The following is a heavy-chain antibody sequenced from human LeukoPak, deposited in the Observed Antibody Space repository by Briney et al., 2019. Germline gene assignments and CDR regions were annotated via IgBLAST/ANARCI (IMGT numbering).Heavy chain of an antibody. CDR1: GDTLSVNSAG. Sequence: SQTLSLPRAISGDTLSVNSAGSGCIRQSPWRGLEWLGTTYDGATSYTNYEVSVKSRITINPDTSKNQFYLQLNSVTREDTAVYYCAREMVVVAATRYYYYYYMDVWGKGTTVTVSS. CDR3: AREMVVVAATRYYYYYYMDV. V-gene: IGHV6-1*01. J-gene: IGHJ6*03. D-gene: IGHD2-15*01. CDR2: TYDGATSYT.